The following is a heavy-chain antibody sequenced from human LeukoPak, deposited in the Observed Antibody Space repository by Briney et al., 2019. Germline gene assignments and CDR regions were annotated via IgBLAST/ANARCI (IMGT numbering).Heavy chain of an antibody. CDR1: VGSVSSDIYY. V-gene: IGHV4-61*01. J-gene: IGHJ4*02. D-gene: IGHD2-2*01. CDR2: IYNSGST. Sequence: SETLSLTCTVSVGSVSSDIYYWSWIRQPPGKGLEWIGYIYNSGSTNYNPSLKSRVTISVDTSKDQFSLRLSSVTAADTAVYYCARGYCGSTSCYGVFDYWGQGTLVTVSS. CDR3: ARGYCGSTSCYGVFDY.